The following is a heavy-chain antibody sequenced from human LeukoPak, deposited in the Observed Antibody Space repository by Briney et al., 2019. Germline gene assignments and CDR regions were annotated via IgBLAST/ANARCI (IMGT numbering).Heavy chain of an antibody. CDR2: INHSGST. Sequence: SETLFLTCAVYGGSFSGYYWSWIRQPPGKGLEWIGEINHSGSTNYNPSLKSRVTISVDTSKNQFSLKLSSVTAADTAVYYCARSYCSSTSCYIYWFDPWGQGTLVTVSS. CDR3: ARSYCSSTSCYIYWFDP. CDR1: GGSFSGYY. J-gene: IGHJ5*02. V-gene: IGHV4-34*01. D-gene: IGHD2-2*02.